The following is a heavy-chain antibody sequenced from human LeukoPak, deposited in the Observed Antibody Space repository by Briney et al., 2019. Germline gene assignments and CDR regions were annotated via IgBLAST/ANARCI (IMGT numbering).Heavy chain of an antibody. CDR1: GYTFSNSG. J-gene: IGHJ6*03. Sequence: GASVKVSCKASGYTFSNSGISWVRQAPGQGLEGMGWISTYSGNTNYAHNLQDKLTMTTDTSTSTAYMELRNLKSDDTAVYFCARSGGYYFYMDVWGKGTTVTISS. V-gene: IGHV1-18*01. CDR2: ISTYSGNT. D-gene: IGHD1-26*01. CDR3: ARSGGYYFYMDV.